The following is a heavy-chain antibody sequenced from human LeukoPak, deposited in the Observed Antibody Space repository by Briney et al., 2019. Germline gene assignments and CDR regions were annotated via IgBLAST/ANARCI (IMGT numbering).Heavy chain of an antibody. CDR1: GYTFTDYY. D-gene: IGHD3-22*01. CDR3: ATPRGYYDSSDDAFDI. Sequence: GASVKVSCKASGYTFTDYYMHWVQQAPGKGLEWMGRVDPEEGGTIYAEKFQGRVTITADTSTDTAYMELSSLRSEDTAVYYCATPRGYYDSSDDAFDIWGQGTMVTVSS. V-gene: IGHV1-69-2*01. J-gene: IGHJ3*02. CDR2: VDPEEGGT.